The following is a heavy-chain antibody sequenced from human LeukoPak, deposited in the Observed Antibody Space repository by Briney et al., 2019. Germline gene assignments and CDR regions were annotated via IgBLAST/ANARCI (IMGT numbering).Heavy chain of an antibody. D-gene: IGHD4-17*01. Sequence: GGSLRLSCAASGFTFSSYWMSWVRQAPGKGLEWVANIKQDGSEKYYVDSVKGRFTISRDNAKNSLYLQMNSLRAEDTAVYYCATSTVTQALDYWGQGTLVTVST. CDR3: ATSTVTQALDY. CDR2: IKQDGSEK. CDR1: GFTFSSYW. J-gene: IGHJ4*02. V-gene: IGHV3-7*03.